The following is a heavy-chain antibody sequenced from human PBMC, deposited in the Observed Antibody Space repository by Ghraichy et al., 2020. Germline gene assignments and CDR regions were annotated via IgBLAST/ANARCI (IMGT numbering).Heavy chain of an antibody. J-gene: IGHJ4*02. V-gene: IGHV3-48*02. CDR3: ARGGHCNSTSCYVKAPIDY. D-gene: IGHD2-2*01. Sequence: GGSLRLSCAASGFTFSSYGMNWVRQAPGKGREWVSYISSSSSTIYYADSVKGRFTISRDNAKNSLYLQMNSLRDEDTAVYHCARGGHCNSTSCYVKAPIDYWGQGTLVTVSS. CDR1: GFTFSSYG. CDR2: ISSSSSTI.